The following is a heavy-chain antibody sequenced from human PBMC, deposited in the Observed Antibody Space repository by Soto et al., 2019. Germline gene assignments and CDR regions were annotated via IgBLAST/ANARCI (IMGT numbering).Heavy chain of an antibody. J-gene: IGHJ6*03. CDR2: IYYSGST. CDR1: GGSISSYY. Sequence: SETLSLTCTVSGGSISSYYWSWIRQPPGRGLEWIGYIYYSGSTNYNPSLKSRVTISVDTSKNQFSLKLSSVTAADTAVYYCARQVSGITIFGVVETYYYMDVWGKGTTVTVSS. V-gene: IGHV4-59*08. D-gene: IGHD3-3*01. CDR3: ARQVSGITIFGVVETYYYMDV.